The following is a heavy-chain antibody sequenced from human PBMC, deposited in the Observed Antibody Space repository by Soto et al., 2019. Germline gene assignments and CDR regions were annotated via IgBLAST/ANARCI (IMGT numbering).Heavy chain of an antibody. CDR2: IYYSGST. CDR3: ARHNDILTGYVYYYYMDV. D-gene: IGHD3-9*01. J-gene: IGHJ6*03. V-gene: IGHV4-61*08. CDR1: GGSVSSGGYY. Sequence: SETLSLTCTVSGGSVSSGGYYWSWIRQPPGKGLEWIGYIYYSGSTNYNPSLKSRVTISVDTSKNQFSLKLSSVTAADTAVYYCARHNDILTGYVYYYYMDVWGKGTTVTVSS.